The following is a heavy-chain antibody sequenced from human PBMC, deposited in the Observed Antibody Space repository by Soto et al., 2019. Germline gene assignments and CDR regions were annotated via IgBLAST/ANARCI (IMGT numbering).Heavy chain of an antibody. J-gene: IGHJ4*02. V-gene: IGHV3-7*03. CDR2: INQDGVVT. Sequence: GGSLRLSCVASGFTFISSFIGWIRQAPGKGLEWVANINQDGVVTYYVDSVEGRFTISRDNTKDSLYLQMNSLRGEDTAIYYCARYYRGSGRYFFDYLGRGTLLTVCS. CDR1: GFTFISSF. CDR3: ARYYRGSGRYFFDY. D-gene: IGHD6-19*01.